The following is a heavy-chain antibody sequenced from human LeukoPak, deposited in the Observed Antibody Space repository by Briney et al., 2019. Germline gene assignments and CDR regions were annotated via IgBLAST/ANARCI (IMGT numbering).Heavy chain of an antibody. D-gene: IGHD2-2*01. CDR1: GYTFTSYG. J-gene: IGHJ6*03. CDR2: ISGHNGNT. CDR3: ARDESSAVPAAKFPFLGSYYYYYMDV. Sequence: EASVKVSCKASGYTFTSYGITWLRQAPGQGLEWMGWISGHNGNTDYAQKFQGRVTMTTDTSTSTAYMELRSLRSDDTAVYYCARDESSAVPAAKFPFLGSYYYYYMDVWGKGTTVTVSS. V-gene: IGHV1-18*01.